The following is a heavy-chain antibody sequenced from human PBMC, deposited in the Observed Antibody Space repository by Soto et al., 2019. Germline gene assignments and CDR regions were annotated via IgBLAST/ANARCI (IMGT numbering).Heavy chain of an antibody. CDR3: ARVPPDCSGGSCYSGHYFDY. V-gene: IGHV1-69*13. CDR1: GGTFSSYA. CDR2: IIPIFGTA. D-gene: IGHD2-15*01. Sequence: SVKVSCKASGGTFSSYAISWVRQAPGQGLEWMGGIIPIFGTANYAQKFQGRVTITADESTSTAYMELSSLRSEDTAVYYCARVPPDCSGGSCYSGHYFDYWGQGTLVTVSS. J-gene: IGHJ4*02.